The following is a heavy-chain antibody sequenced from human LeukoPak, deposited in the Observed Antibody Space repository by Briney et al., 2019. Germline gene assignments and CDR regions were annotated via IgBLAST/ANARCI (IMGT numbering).Heavy chain of an antibody. CDR1: GFTFSDYA. CDR2: ISGGGGST. CDR3: AKGGKWDVTPFDY. V-gene: IGHV3-23*01. D-gene: IGHD1-26*01. J-gene: IGHJ4*02. Sequence: GGSLRLSCAASGFTFSDYAMHWVRQAPGKGLEWVSTISGGGGSTYYADSVKGRFTISRDNSKNTLYLQVNSLRAEDTAVYYCAKGGKWDVTPFDYWGQGTLVTVSS.